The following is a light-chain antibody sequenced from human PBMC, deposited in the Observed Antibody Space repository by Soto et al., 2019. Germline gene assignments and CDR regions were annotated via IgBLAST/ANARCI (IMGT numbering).Light chain of an antibody. CDR1: QTIGTS. J-gene: IGKJ4*01. V-gene: IGKV3-11*01. CDR3: QQRAGWPWLT. CDR2: DAS. Sequence: EVVLTQSPATLSMSQGERTTLSCRASQTIGTSLAWYQQKPGQATRLLLYDASTKATGIPARFSGSGSGTDFSLIISSLEPEDFAVYYCQQRAGWPWLTFGGGTQVEIK.